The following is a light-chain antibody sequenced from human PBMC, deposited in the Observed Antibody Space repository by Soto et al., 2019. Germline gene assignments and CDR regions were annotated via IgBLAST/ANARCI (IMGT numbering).Light chain of an antibody. CDR2: DVS. V-gene: IGLV2-11*01. Sequence: QSARTQPRSVSGSPGQSVTISCTGTSSDVGGYNYVSWYQQHPGKAPKLMIYDVSKRPSGVPDRFSGSKSGNTASLTISGLQAEDEADYYCSSYAGRYTYVFGTGTKVTV. CDR1: SSDVGGYNY. CDR3: SSYAGRYTYV. J-gene: IGLJ1*01.